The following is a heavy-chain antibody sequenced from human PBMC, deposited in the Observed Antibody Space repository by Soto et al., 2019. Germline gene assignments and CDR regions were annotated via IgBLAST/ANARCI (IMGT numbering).Heavy chain of an antibody. CDR2: INVVGGAT. Sequence: EVQLLESGGGLVQPGGSLRLSCTASGFTFSSYAMSWVRQAPGKGLEWVSSINVVGGATNFAESVKGRFTISRDDSKNTLYLHMTSLGAEDTAVDYCAKNYYFDCWGQGTRVTVSA. J-gene: IGHJ4*02. CDR1: GFTFSSYA. CDR3: AKNYYFDC. V-gene: IGHV3-23*01.